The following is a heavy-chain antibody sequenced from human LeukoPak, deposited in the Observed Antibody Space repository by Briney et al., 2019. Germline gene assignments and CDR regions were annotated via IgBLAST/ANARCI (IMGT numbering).Heavy chain of an antibody. V-gene: IGHV4-34*01. CDR3: ARRVFFPYGMDV. CDR2: INHSGST. Sequence: SETLSLTCAVYGGSFSGYYWSWIRQPPGKGLEWIGEINHSGSTNYNPSLKSRVTISVDTSRNQFSLKLSSVTAADTAVYYCARRVFFPYGMDVWGQGTTVTVSS. J-gene: IGHJ6*02. D-gene: IGHD2/OR15-2a*01. CDR1: GGSFSGYY.